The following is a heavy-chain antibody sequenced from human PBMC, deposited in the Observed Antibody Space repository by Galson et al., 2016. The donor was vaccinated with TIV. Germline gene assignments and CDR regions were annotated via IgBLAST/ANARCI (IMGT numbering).Heavy chain of an antibody. CDR1: GFTFNKYG. Sequence: ALRLSCAASGFTFNKYGMAWVRQAPGKGLELVSAINGPGGTTYYADSVKDRFTVSRDNFENTLYLQMNSLSADDTAVYYCAKLRGDLYYYDSTGYYFFDSWGQGILVTVSS. J-gene: IGHJ4*02. V-gene: IGHV3-23*01. CDR2: INGPGGTT. CDR3: AKLRGDLYYYDSTGYYFFDS. D-gene: IGHD3-22*01.